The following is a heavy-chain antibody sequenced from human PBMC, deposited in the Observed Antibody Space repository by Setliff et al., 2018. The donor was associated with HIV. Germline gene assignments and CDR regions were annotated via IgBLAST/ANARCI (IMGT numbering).Heavy chain of an antibody. D-gene: IGHD4-17*01. Sequence: SATLSLTCTVSGGSITSDNYSWGWIRQPPGKGLEWIGTFFSTGAAYYNPSLKSRVVISVDTSKNQFSLKLASVTAADTSIYYCARGEDYGDYNNWFGPWGQGILVTVTS. CDR2: FFSTGAA. CDR3: ARGEDYGDYNNWFGP. V-gene: IGHV4-39*01. CDR1: GGSITSDNYS. J-gene: IGHJ5*02.